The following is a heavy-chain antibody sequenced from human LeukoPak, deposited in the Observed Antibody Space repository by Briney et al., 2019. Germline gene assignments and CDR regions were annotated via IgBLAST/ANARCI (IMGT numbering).Heavy chain of an antibody. J-gene: IGHJ4*02. D-gene: IGHD3-16*01. CDR1: GFTFSSYW. CDR2: IFPSGGEI. CDR3: AKDWGAYFDYVWGSFTSFDS. Sequence: PGGSLRLSCAASGFTFSSYWMSWVRQPAGKGLEWVSSIFPSGGEIHYADSVKGRFTISRDNSKGTLYLQMNSLRAEDTAVYYCAKDWGAYFDYVWGSFTSFDSWGQGTLVTVSS. V-gene: IGHV3-23*01.